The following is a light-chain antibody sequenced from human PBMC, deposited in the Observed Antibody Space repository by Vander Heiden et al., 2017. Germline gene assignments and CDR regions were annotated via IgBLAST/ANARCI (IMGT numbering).Light chain of an antibody. V-gene: IGLV1-51*01. Sequence: QSVLTQPPSVYAAPGQKVTISCSGSNSNVGNNYVSWYQHLPGTAPKLLIYDNNKRPSGIPDRFSGSKSGTSATLGITGLQTGDEADYYCGTWDSSLSAVVFGGGSKLTVL. CDR1: NSNVGNNY. CDR2: DNN. J-gene: IGLJ2*01. CDR3: GTWDSSLSAVV.